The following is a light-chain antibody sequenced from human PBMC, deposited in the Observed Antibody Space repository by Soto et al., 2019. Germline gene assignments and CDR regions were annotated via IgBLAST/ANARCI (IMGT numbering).Light chain of an antibody. CDR3: QQYTKSPLT. J-gene: IGKJ4*01. CDR2: GAD. CDR1: QSLTRNY. Sequence: DIVWTQFPGTLSLSPGERATLSCRASQSLTRNYLAWYQQKVGQAPRLLIYGADTRAAGIPDRFSGSGSGTDFTLTISRLEPEDFAVYYCQQYTKSPLTFGGGTKVDIK. V-gene: IGKV3-20*01.